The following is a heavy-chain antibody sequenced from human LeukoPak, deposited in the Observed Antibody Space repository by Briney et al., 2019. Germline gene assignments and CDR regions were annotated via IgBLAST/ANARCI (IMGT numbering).Heavy chain of an antibody. J-gene: IGHJ4*02. CDR3: AKGGSYRSQPYFDY. D-gene: IGHD3-16*02. CDR2: ISGSGDRT. CDR1: GFTFSSYG. V-gene: IGHV3-23*01. Sequence: GGSLRLSCAASGFTFSSYGMHWVRQAPGKGLGWVSTISGSGDRTYYADSVKGRFTISRDNSKNTVYLQMNSLRAEDTAVYYCAKGGSYRSQPYFDYWGQGTPVTVSS.